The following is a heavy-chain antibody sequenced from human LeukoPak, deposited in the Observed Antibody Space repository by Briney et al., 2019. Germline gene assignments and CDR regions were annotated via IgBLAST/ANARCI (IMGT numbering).Heavy chain of an antibody. CDR2: ISWNSGSI. Sequence: PGRSLRLSCAASGFTFDDYVMHWVRQAPGKGLEWVSGISWNSGSIGYADSVKGRFTISRDNAKNSLYLQMNSLRAEDTALYYCAARGGWALFDYWGQGTLVTVSS. D-gene: IGHD3-16*01. J-gene: IGHJ4*02. CDR3: AARGGWALFDY. V-gene: IGHV3-9*01. CDR1: GFTFDDYV.